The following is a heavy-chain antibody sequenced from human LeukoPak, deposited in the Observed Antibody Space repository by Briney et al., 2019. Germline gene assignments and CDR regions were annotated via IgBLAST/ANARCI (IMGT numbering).Heavy chain of an antibody. V-gene: IGHV7-4-1*02. D-gene: IGHD6-19*01. CDR3: ARDIVGSSGWDY. CDR1: GYTFTSYA. J-gene: IGHJ4*02. CDR2: INTNTGNP. Sequence: ASVKVSCKASGYTFTSYAMNWVRQAPGQGLEWMGWINTNTGNPTYAQGFTGRFVFPLDTSLSTAYLQISSLKAEDTAVYYCARDIVGSSGWDYWGQGTLVTVSS.